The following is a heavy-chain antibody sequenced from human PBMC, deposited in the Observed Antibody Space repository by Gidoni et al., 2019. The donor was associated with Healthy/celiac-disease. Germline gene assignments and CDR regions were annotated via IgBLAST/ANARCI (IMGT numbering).Heavy chain of an antibody. CDR2: IYHSGST. CDR1: GGSISSSNW. D-gene: IGHD2-2*01. Sequence: QVQLQESGPGLVKPSGTLSLTCAVSGGSISSSNWWSWVRQPPGKGLEWIGEIYHSGSTNYNPSLKSRVTISVDKSKNQFSLKLSSVTAADTAVYYCARLPAARRSKANDAFDIWGQGTMVTVSS. CDR3: ARLPAARRSKANDAFDI. J-gene: IGHJ3*02. V-gene: IGHV4-4*02.